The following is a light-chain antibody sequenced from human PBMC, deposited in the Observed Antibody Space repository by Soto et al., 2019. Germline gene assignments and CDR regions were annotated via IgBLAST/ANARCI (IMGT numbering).Light chain of an antibody. J-gene: IGKJ2*01. Sequence: DIQMTQPTSSVSASVGDRVTITCRASQGIDNWLAWYQKKPGKAPKLLIYGASTLQSGVPSRFSGSGSGTDFTLTINSLQPEDFAVYYCQQYYQWPSYTFGQGTKVDI. CDR1: QGIDNW. CDR3: QQYYQWPSYT. V-gene: IGKV1-27*01. CDR2: GAS.